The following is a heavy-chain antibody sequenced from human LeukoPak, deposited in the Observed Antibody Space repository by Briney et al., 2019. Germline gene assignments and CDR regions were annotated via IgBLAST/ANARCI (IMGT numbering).Heavy chain of an antibody. Sequence: GASVKVSCNASGYTFTGYYMHWVRQAPGQGLEWMGWINPNSGGTNYAQKFQGRVTMTRDTSISTAYMELSRLRSDDTAVYYCARGGTVTTWDAFDIWGQGTMVTVSS. CDR1: GYTFTGYY. CDR2: INPNSGGT. CDR3: ARGGTVTTWDAFDI. D-gene: IGHD4-17*01. V-gene: IGHV1-2*02. J-gene: IGHJ3*02.